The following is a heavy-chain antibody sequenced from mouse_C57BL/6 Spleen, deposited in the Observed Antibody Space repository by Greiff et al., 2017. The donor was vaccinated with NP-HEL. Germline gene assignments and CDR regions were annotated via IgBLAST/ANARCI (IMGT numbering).Heavy chain of an antibody. CDR3: TRGMITSYYYAMDY. CDR2: IYPGNSDT. Sequence: VQLQQSGTVLARPGASVKMSCKTSGYTFTSYWMHWVKQRPGQGLEWIGAIYPGNSDTSYNQKFKGKAKLTAVTSASTAYMELSSLTNEDSAVYYCTRGMITSYYYAMDYWGQGTSVTVSS. CDR1: GYTFTSYW. D-gene: IGHD2-4*01. J-gene: IGHJ4*01. V-gene: IGHV1-5*01.